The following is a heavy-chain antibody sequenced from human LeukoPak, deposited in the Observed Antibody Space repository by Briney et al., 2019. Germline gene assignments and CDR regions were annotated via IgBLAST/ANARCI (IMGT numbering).Heavy chain of an antibody. CDR1: GGSMSNSY. D-gene: IGHD3-22*01. Sequence: PSETRSLTCTVSGGSMSNSYLTWFRQPAGKGLEWFGRMYVSGTTNYNPSLRSRVTMSIDTSKNQFSLRLNSVTAADTAVYYCARENYYDSSGYSEGMDVWGQGTTVTVS. V-gene: IGHV4-4*07. CDR3: ARENYYDSSGYSEGMDV. J-gene: IGHJ6*02. CDR2: MYVSGTT.